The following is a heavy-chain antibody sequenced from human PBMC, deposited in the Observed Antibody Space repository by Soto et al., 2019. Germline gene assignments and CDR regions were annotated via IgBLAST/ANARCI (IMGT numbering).Heavy chain of an antibody. CDR1: GFTFSDYY. D-gene: IGHD4-17*01. CDR2: ISHDSDYT. Sequence: PGGALRLYCAASGFTFSDYYMSWIRQAPGQGLEWVSYISHDSDYTSYADSVRGRFSISRDNAQKPLYLQINSLRAEDTALYYCARPNTPYYGGNSGAFDIWGQGAMVTVSS. J-gene: IGHJ3*02. CDR3: ARPNTPYYGGNSGAFDI. V-gene: IGHV3-11*06.